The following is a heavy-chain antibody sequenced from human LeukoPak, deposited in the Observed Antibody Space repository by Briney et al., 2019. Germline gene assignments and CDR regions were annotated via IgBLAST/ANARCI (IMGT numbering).Heavy chain of an antibody. J-gene: IGHJ6*03. Sequence: SETLSLTCTVSGGSISSYYWSWLRQPPGKGLDWIGYIYYSGSTNYNPSLRRRVTISVHTSNKQFSLTLTSLPAPHTPVHFFPRDAPIHGGYDPSNAGYLDVWGKGTTVTVSS. CDR1: GGSISSYY. CDR2: IYYSGST. V-gene: IGHV4-59*01. CDR3: PRDAPIHGGYDPSNAGYLDV. D-gene: IGHD5-12*01.